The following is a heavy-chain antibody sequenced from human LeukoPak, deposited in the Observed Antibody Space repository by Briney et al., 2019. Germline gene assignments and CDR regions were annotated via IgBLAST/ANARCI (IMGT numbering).Heavy chain of an antibody. Sequence: PGGSLRLSCAASGFTFSSYAMSWVRQAPGKGLEWVSAIRGSGGSTYYADSVKGRFTISRDNSKNTLYLQMNSLRAEDTAVYYCGKAKLRFLEWLSYFDYWGQGTLVTVSS. J-gene: IGHJ4*02. CDR3: GKAKLRFLEWLSYFDY. D-gene: IGHD3-3*01. V-gene: IGHV3-23*01. CDR2: IRGSGGST. CDR1: GFTFSSYA.